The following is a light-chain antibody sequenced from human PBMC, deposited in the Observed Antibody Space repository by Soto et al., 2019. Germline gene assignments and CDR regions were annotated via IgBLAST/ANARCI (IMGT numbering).Light chain of an antibody. CDR2: GAS. Sequence: IVMTPSPGTLSVSPGERATLSCRASQNIGNKVGWYQQTPGQAPRLLIYGASSRATDIPDRFRGSGSGRDFVLNISRLEPEDFGMYYCQQYSSSPRTFGQGTKVDIK. V-gene: IGKV3-20*01. J-gene: IGKJ1*01. CDR3: QQYSSSPRT. CDR1: QNIGNK.